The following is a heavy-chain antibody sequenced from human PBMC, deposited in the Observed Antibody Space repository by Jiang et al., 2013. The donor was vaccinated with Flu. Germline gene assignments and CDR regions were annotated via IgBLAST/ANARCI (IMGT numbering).Heavy chain of an antibody. CDR3: ARETRWYFDH. V-gene: IGHV3-74*01. J-gene: IGHJ4*02. Sequence: GLVWVSRIDSGGNGIGYADSVKGRFTISRDNAKNTVYLQMNSLRAEDSAVYYCARETRWYFDHWGQGTLVTVPS. D-gene: IGHD1-7*01. CDR2: IDSGGNGI.